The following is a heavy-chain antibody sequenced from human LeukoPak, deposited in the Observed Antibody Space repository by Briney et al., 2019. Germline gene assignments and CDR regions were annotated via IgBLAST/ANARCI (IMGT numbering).Heavy chain of an antibody. CDR3: ARGGVSSYYFDY. CDR1: GYMFTNYG. Sequence: ASVKVSCTASGYMFTNYGITWVRQAPGQGLEWMGWINPYNGNTNYVQKLQGRVTMTTDTSTTTAYMELRSLRSDDTAVYYCARGGVSSYYFDYWGQGTLVTVSS. J-gene: IGHJ4*02. D-gene: IGHD2-8*02. V-gene: IGHV1-18*01. CDR2: INPYNGNT.